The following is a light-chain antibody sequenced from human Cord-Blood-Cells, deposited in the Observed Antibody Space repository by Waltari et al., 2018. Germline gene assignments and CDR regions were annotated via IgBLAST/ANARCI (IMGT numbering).Light chain of an antibody. CDR3: QQSYSTPPWT. CDR2: AAS. CDR1: QSISSY. J-gene: IGKJ1*01. Sequence: DIQMTQSPSSLSASVGDRVTITCRASQSISSYLNWYQQKPGKAPKLLIYAASSLQSGVPSRFGGRGSWTDFTLTISSLQPEDFATYYCQQSYSTPPWTFGQGTKVEIK. V-gene: IGKV1-39*01.